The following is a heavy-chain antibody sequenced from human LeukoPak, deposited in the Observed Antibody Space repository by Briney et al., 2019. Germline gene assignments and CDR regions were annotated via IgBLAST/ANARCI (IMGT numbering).Heavy chain of an antibody. J-gene: IGHJ4*02. CDR3: ARLGFDCTNGVCYPTLFDY. Sequence: PSETLSLTCSVSGDSISSSSYYWGWIRQPPGKGLEWIGSIYYSGSTYYNPSLKSRVTISVDTSKNQFSLKLSSVTAADTAVYYCARLGFDCTNGVCYPTLFDYWGQGTLVTVSS. CDR1: GDSISSSSYY. V-gene: IGHV4-39*01. CDR2: IYYSGST. D-gene: IGHD2-8*01.